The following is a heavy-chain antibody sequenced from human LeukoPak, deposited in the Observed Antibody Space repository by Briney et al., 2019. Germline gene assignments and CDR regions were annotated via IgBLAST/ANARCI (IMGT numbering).Heavy chain of an antibody. Sequence: SETLSLTRTVSGGSISSHYWSWIRQPPGKGLEWIGYIYYSGSTNYNPSLKSRVTISVDTSKNQFSLKLSSVTAADTAVYYCARVVDMVLNYYYYYMDVWGKGTTVTVSS. CDR3: ARVVDMVLNYYYYYMDV. J-gene: IGHJ6*03. CDR1: GGSISSHY. V-gene: IGHV4-59*11. D-gene: IGHD5-12*01. CDR2: IYYSGST.